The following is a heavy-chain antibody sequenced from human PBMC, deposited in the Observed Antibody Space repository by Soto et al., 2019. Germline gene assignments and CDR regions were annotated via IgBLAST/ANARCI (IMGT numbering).Heavy chain of an antibody. V-gene: IGHV1-69*13. CDR2: IVPVFGTA. D-gene: IGHD6-19*01. J-gene: IGHJ4*02. CDR3: ARAIAVAGTFFDY. Sequence: SVKVSCKASGHTFSSYSITWVRQAPGQGLEWMGGIVPVFGTANYAQMFQGRVTITADYSTNTAYMELSSLRYEDTAVYFCARAIAVAGTFFDYWGQGTLVTVSS. CDR1: GHTFSSYS.